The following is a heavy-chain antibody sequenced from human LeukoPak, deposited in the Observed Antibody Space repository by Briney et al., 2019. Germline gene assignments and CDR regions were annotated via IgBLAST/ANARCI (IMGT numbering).Heavy chain of an antibody. Sequence: GGSLRLSCAASGFTVSSNYMSWVRQAPGKGLEWVSVIYSGGSTYYADSVKGRFTISRDNSKNTLYLQMNSLRAEDTAVYYCAKVPKKWELLPYFDYWGQGTLVTVSS. CDR3: AKVPKKWELLPYFDY. CDR1: GFTVSSNY. J-gene: IGHJ4*02. V-gene: IGHV3-53*01. CDR2: IYSGGST. D-gene: IGHD1-26*01.